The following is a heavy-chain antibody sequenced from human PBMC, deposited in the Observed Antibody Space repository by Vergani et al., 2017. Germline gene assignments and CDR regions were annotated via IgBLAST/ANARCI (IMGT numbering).Heavy chain of an antibody. Sequence: EVQLVESGGGLVQPGRSLRLSCAASGFPFDDYAMHWVRQAPGKGLEWVSGISWNSGSIGYADSVKGRFTISRDNAKNSLYLQMNSLRAEDTAVYYCASANKLIFDYWGQGTLVTVSS. CDR2: ISWNSGSI. CDR3: ASANKLIFDY. D-gene: IGHD1/OR15-1a*01. V-gene: IGHV3-9*01. CDR1: GFPFDDYA. J-gene: IGHJ4*02.